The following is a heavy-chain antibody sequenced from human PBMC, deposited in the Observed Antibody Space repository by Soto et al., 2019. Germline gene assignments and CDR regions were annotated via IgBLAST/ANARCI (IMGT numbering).Heavy chain of an antibody. CDR2: ISPSTTTI. V-gene: IGHV3-48*02. Sequence: GVSLRLSCAASGFTFSTYPMNWVRLAPGKGLEWVSYISPSTTTIYYADSVRGRFTISRESAKNSLYLQMNSLRDEDTAVYYCARGPGIGHFFDYWGQGTLVTVSS. CDR1: GFTFSTYP. D-gene: IGHD6-13*01. CDR3: ARGPGIGHFFDY. J-gene: IGHJ4*02.